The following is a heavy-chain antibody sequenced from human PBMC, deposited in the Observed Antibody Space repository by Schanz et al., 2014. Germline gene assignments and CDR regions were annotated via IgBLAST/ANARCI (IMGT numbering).Heavy chain of an antibody. J-gene: IGHJ5*01. D-gene: IGHD2-15*01. CDR3: SKDKQGSRSDDS. CDR1: GFTFSDYY. Sequence: EVQLLESGGGFVQPGGSLRLSCAASGFTFSDYYMSWVRQAPGKGLQWVSSITTGGNTYYRDSVKGRFIVSRDNSKNTLYLEMNRLRVDDTAVYYCSKDKQGSRSDDSWGQGTLVTVSS. CDR2: ITTGGNT. V-gene: IGHV3-23*01.